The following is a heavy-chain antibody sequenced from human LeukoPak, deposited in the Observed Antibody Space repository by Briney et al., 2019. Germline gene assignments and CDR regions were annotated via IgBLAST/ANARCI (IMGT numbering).Heavy chain of an antibody. Sequence: SETLSLTCTVSGGSISSSSYYWGWIRQPPGKGLEWIGSIYYSGSTYYNPSLKSRVTISVDTSKNQFSLKLSSVTAADTAVYYCARENLVGAKGVIYYYYYMDVWGKGTTVTVSS. D-gene: IGHD1-26*01. CDR3: ARENLVGAKGVIYYYYYMDV. CDR1: GGSISSSSYY. J-gene: IGHJ6*03. CDR2: IYYSGST. V-gene: IGHV4-39*07.